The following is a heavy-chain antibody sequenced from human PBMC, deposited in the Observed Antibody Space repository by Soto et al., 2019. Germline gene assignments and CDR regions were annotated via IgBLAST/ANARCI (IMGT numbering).Heavy chain of an antibody. CDR2: ISGYNGNT. V-gene: IGHV1-18*01. CDR1: GYTFTSYG. D-gene: IGHD4-17*01. J-gene: IGHJ5*01. Sequence: QVQLVQSGDEVKKPGASVKVSCKSSGYTFTSYGISWVRQAPGQGLEWMGWISGYNGNTNYAQKLQGRVTMTTDTSTRTAYMVVRSMRSDDTAVYYCAGGEGYKWYYGCCFDPWGQGTPVTVSS. CDR3: AGGEGYKWYYGCCFDP.